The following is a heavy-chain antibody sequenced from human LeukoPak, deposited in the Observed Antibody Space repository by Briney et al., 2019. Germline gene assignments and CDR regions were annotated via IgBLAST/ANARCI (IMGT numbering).Heavy chain of an antibody. Sequence: SETLSLTCTVSGGSTSSGGYYWSWIRQHPGKGLEYIGYIYYSGSTYYNPSLKSRVTISTDTSKNQFSLRLNSVTAADTAVYYCARGDPNVDYWGQGTLVTVSS. CDR3: ARGDPNVDY. V-gene: IGHV4-31*03. CDR1: GGSTSSGGYY. J-gene: IGHJ4*02. CDR2: IYYSGST.